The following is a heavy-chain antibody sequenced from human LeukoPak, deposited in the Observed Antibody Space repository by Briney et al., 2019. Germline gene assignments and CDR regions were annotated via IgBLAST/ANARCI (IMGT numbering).Heavy chain of an antibody. CDR3: ARVDEQQLAYFDY. J-gene: IGHJ4*02. CDR2: ISYDGSNK. Sequence: GGSLRLSCATSGFIFSSYAMHWVRQAPGKGLEWVAVISYDGSNKYYADSVKGRFTISRDNSKNTLYLQMNSLRAEDTAVYYCARVDEQQLAYFDYWGQGTLVTVSS. V-gene: IGHV3-30-3*01. D-gene: IGHD6-13*01. CDR1: GFIFSSYA.